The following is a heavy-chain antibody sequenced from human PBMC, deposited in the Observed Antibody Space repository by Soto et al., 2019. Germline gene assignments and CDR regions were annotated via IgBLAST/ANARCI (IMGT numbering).Heavy chain of an antibody. CDR2: IKQDGSEK. CDR3: AKDMGWKEKYYFDY. CDR1: GFTFSTYW. V-gene: IGHV3-7*01. J-gene: IGHJ4*02. D-gene: IGHD1-1*01. Sequence: PGGSLRLSCAASGFTFSTYWMSWVRQAPGKGLEWVANIKQDGSEKNYVDSVKGRFTISRDNAKNSLYLQMNSLRAEDTAVYYCAKDMGWKEKYYFDYWGQGTLVTVSS.